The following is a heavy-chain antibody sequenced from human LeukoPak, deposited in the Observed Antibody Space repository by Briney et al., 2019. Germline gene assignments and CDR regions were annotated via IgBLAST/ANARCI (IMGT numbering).Heavy chain of an antibody. J-gene: IGHJ5*02. CDR3: TRDRSTSWYDGWFDP. D-gene: IGHD6-13*01. V-gene: IGHV3-48*03. CDR1: GFTFSSFE. CDR2: ISSSGSTI. Sequence: GGSLRLSCAASGFTFSSFEMNWVRQAPGKGLEWVSYISSSGSTIYYADSVKGRFTISRDNAKNSLYLQMNSLRAEDTAVYYCTRDRSTSWYDGWFDPWGQGTQVTVSS.